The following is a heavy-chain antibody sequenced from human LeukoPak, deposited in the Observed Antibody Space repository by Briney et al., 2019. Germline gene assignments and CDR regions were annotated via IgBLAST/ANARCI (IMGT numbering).Heavy chain of an antibody. Sequence: SETLSLTCTVSGYSISSGYYWGWIRQPPGKGLEWIGSINHSGSTNYNPSLKSRVTISVDTSKNQFSLKLSSVTAADTAVYYCARFGGRGAQRGADYWGQGTLVTVSS. CDR1: GYSISSGYY. J-gene: IGHJ4*02. V-gene: IGHV4-38-2*02. D-gene: IGHD3-10*01. CDR3: ARFGGRGAQRGADY. CDR2: INHSGST.